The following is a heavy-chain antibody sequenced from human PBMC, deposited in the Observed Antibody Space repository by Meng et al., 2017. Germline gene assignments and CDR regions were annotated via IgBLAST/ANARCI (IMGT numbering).Heavy chain of an antibody. D-gene: IGHD4-17*01. Sequence: QVHLVQSGAEVKKPGASVKVSCKASGYTFTNYDINWVRQATGQGLEWVGWMNPKSGNTGFAQKFQGRVTMTRDTSITTAYMEPSSLRSEDTAVYYCARVYGDIDYWGQGTLVTVSS. V-gene: IGHV1-8*01. J-gene: IGHJ4*02. CDR2: MNPKSGNT. CDR3: ARVYGDIDY. CDR1: GYTFTNYD.